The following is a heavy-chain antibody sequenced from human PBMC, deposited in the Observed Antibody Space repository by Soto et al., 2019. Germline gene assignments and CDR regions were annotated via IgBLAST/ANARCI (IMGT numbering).Heavy chain of an antibody. V-gene: IGHV3-30*18. Sequence: QVQLVESGGGVVQPGRSLRLSCAASGFTFSSYGMHWVRQAPGKGLEGVAVISYDGSNKYYADSVKGRFTISRDNSKNTLYLQMNSLRAEDTAVYYCAKIHNKWLLLPYFDYWGQGTLVTVSS. CDR3: AKIHNKWLLLPYFDY. J-gene: IGHJ4*02. CDR2: ISYDGSNK. D-gene: IGHD3-22*01. CDR1: GFTFSSYG.